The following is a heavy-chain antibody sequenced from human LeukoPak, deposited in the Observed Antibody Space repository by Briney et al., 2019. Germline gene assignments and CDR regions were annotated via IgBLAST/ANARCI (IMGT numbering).Heavy chain of an antibody. D-gene: IGHD1-1*01. J-gene: IGHJ4*02. CDR2: ISSRSGYI. Sequence: GGSLRLSCAASGFIFSDYSMNWVRQAPGQWLDWVSSISSRSGYIYYAESVKGRFTISRDNAKNSLYLQMNSLRAEDTAVYYCVRERGSIGTDLHFWGQGTLVTVSS. V-gene: IGHV3-21*01. CDR3: VRERGSIGTDLHF. CDR1: GFIFSDYS.